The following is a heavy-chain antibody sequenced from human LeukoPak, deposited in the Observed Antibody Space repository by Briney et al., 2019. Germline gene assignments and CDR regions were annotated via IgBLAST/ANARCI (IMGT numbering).Heavy chain of an antibody. CDR2: IIPIFGTA. Sequence: VASVKVSCKASGGTFSSYAISWVRQAPGQGLEWMGGIIPIFGTANYAQKFQGRVTITTDESTSTAYMELSSLRSEDTAVYYCARVVVPAATGNWFDPWGQGTLVTVSS. D-gene: IGHD2-2*01. V-gene: IGHV1-69*05. CDR3: ARVVVPAATGNWFDP. CDR1: GGTFSSYA. J-gene: IGHJ5*02.